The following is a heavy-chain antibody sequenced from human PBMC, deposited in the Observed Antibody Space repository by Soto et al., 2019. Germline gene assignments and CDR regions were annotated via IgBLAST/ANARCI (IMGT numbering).Heavy chain of an antibody. CDR3: ARRDTSGFLRYFDN. J-gene: IGHJ4*02. D-gene: IGHD3-3*01. CDR2: IAPNVGTV. V-gene: IGHV1-69*06. Sequence: SVKVSCKASGGTLSSFINYPINWVRQAPGQGLEWMGGIAPNVGTVNYAQKFQGRVTITADKSTGTAYMELSSLRSEDTALYYCARRDTSGFLRYFDNWGQGTLVTVSS. CDR1: GGTLSSFINYP.